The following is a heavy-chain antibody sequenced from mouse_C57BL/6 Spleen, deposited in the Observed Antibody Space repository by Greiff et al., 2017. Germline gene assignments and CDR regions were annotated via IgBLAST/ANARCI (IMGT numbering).Heavy chain of an antibody. D-gene: IGHD1-1*01. Sequence: QVQLQQPGAELVKPGASVKMSCKASGYTFPSYWITWVKQRPGQGLEWIGDIYPGSGSTNYNEKFKSKATLTVDTSSSTAYMQLSSLTSEDSAVYYCAREGNYYGSEGYFDVWGTGTTVTVSS. J-gene: IGHJ1*03. CDR3: AREGNYYGSEGYFDV. CDR1: GYTFPSYW. CDR2: IYPGSGST. V-gene: IGHV1-55*01.